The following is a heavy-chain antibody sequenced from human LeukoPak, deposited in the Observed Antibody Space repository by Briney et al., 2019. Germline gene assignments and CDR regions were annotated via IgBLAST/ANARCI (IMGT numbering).Heavy chain of an antibody. CDR3: ARSKTTVTTSVRNYYYYYGMDV. Sequence: GGSLRPSCAASGFTFSSYGIHWVRQAPGKGLEWVAVIWYDGSNKNYADSVKGRFTIPRDNSKNTLYLQMNSLRAEDTAVYYCARSKTTVTTSVRNYYYYYGMDVWGQGTAVTVSS. CDR2: IWYDGSNK. V-gene: IGHV3-33*01. D-gene: IGHD4-17*01. CDR1: GFTFSSYG. J-gene: IGHJ6*02.